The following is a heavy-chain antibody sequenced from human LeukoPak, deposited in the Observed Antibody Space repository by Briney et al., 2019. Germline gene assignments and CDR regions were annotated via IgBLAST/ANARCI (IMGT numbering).Heavy chain of an antibody. D-gene: IGHD3-22*01. CDR3: ARVTGYMIEDYFDY. CDR1: GGSISSYY. CDR2: IYYSGST. J-gene: IGHJ4*02. V-gene: IGHV4-59*01. Sequence: SSETLSLTCTVSGGSISSYYWSWIRQPPGKGLEWTGYIYYSGSTNYNPSLKSRVTISVETSKNQFSLKLSSVTAADTAVYYCARVTGYMIEDYFDYWGQGTLVTVSS.